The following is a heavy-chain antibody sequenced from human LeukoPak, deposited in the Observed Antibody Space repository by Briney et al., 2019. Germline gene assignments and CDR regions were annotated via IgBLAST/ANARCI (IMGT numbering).Heavy chain of an antibody. V-gene: IGHV4-59*05. D-gene: IGHD5-18*01. J-gene: IGHJ4*02. CDR1: VFTFSSYS. Sequence: GSLRLSCAASVFTFSSYSMNWIRQPPGKGLEWIGSIYYSGSTYYNPSLKSRVTISVDTSKNQFSLKLSSVTAADTAVYYCATTIQLRIDYWGQGTLVTVSS. CDR3: ATTIQLRIDY. CDR2: IYYSGST.